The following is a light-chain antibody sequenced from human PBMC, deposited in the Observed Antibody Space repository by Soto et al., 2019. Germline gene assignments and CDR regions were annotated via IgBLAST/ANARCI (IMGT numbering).Light chain of an antibody. V-gene: IGKV4-1*01. CDR2: WAS. CDR3: HQYYGSPPRT. CDR1: QSILYSSNNKNY. Sequence: DIVMTQSPDSLAVSLGERATINCKSSQSILYSSNNKNYLAWYQQKPGQPPKLLISWASTRESGVPDRFSGSGSETDFTLTISSLQAEDVVVYYCHQYYGSPPRTFGQGTKVEIK. J-gene: IGKJ1*01.